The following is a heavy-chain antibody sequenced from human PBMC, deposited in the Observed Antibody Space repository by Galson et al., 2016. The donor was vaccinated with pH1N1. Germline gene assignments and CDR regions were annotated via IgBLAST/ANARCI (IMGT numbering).Heavy chain of an antibody. V-gene: IGHV1-18*01. Sequence: SVKVSCKASGYTFTNYGITWVRQAPGQGLEWMAWMSAYNGNTNYAQKFQGRVTMAIDTSTNTAYMELRNLTSDDTAVYYCARDVRISLWLPDFWGQGTLVTVSS. J-gene: IGHJ4*02. CDR1: GYTFTNYG. CDR2: MSAYNGNT. D-gene: IGHD5-18*01. CDR3: ARDVRISLWLPDF.